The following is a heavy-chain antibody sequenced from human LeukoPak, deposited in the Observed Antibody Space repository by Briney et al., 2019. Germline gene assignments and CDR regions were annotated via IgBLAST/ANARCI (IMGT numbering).Heavy chain of an antibody. CDR1: GFTFSSYW. CDR2: IKQDGSEK. CDR3: ARVKDIVLMAYARYAFDI. V-gene: IGHV3-7*01. Sequence: GGSLRLSCAASGFTFSSYWMSWVRQAPGKGLEWVANIKQDGSEKYYVDSVKGRFTISRDNAKNSLYLQMNSLRAEDTAVYYCARVKDIVLMAYARYAFDIWGPGTMVTVSS. J-gene: IGHJ3*02. D-gene: IGHD2-8*01.